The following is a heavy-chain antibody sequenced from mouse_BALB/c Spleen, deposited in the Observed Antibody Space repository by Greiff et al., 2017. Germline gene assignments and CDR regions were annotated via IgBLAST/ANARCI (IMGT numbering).Heavy chain of an antibody. V-gene: IGHV5-17*02. D-gene: IGHD1-2*01. J-gene: IGHJ2*01. CDR2: ISSGSSTI. CDR1: GFTFSSFG. CDR3: ARGGYYGYNYFDY. Sequence: EVKVVESGGGLVQPGGSRKLSCAASGFTFSSFGMHWVRQAPEKGLEWVAYISSGSSTIYYADTVKGRFTISRDNPKNTLFLQMTSLRSEDTAMYYCARGGYYGYNYFDYWGQGTTLTVSS.